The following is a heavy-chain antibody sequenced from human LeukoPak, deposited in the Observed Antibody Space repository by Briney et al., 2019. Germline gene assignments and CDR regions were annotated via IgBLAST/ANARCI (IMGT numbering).Heavy chain of an antibody. J-gene: IGHJ4*02. CDR3: AKDFQYYDSSGYLDY. V-gene: IGHV3-9*01. Sequence: PGGSLRLSCAASGFTFDDYAMHWVRQAPGKGPEWVSGISWNSGSIGYADSVKGRFTISRDNAKNSLYLQMNSLRAEDTALYYCAKDFQYYDSSGYLDYWGQGTLVTVSS. CDR1: GFTFDDYA. D-gene: IGHD3-22*01. CDR2: ISWNSGSI.